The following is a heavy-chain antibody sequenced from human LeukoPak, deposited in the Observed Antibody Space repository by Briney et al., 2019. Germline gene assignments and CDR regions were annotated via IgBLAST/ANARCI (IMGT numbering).Heavy chain of an antibody. CDR2: ISSSGSTI. Sequence: GGSLRLSCAASGFTFSSYEMDWVRQAPGKGREWVSYISSSGSTIYYADSVKGRFTISRDNAKNSLYLQMNSLRAEDTAVYYCARDRGPMATDYWGQGTLVTVSS. V-gene: IGHV3-48*03. J-gene: IGHJ4*02. CDR1: GFTFSSYE. CDR3: ARDRGPMATDY. D-gene: IGHD3-10*01.